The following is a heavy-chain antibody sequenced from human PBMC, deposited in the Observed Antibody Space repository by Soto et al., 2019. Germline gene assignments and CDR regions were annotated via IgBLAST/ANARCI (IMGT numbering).Heavy chain of an antibody. V-gene: IGHV3-48*02. CDR1: GFTFSTYS. CDR3: ATRTPLLGDYEFLHFDS. Sequence: EVQLVESGGGLVQPGGSLRLSCAASGFTFSTYSMNWVRQAPGKGLEWVSYISGSSNTIYYADSVKGRFTISRDNAKNSLYLQMNSLRDEDTAVYYFATRTPLLGDYEFLHFDSWGQGTLVTVSS. CDR2: ISGSSNTI. J-gene: IGHJ4*02. D-gene: IGHD4-17*01.